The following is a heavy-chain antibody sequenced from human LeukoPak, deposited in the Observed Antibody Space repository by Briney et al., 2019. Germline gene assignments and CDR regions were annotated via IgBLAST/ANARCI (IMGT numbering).Heavy chain of an antibody. CDR1: GFTFSTYV. D-gene: IGHD6-19*01. J-gene: IGHJ4*02. Sequence: GGSLRLSCVASGFTFSTYVMSWVRQAPGKGLEWVSIISGIGGTTYYADSVKGRFTISSDNSKNILYLQMNSLRAEDTAVYYCAKDAGRGWNRVFDYWGQGTLVTVSS. V-gene: IGHV3-23*01. CDR2: ISGIGGTT. CDR3: AKDAGRGWNRVFDY.